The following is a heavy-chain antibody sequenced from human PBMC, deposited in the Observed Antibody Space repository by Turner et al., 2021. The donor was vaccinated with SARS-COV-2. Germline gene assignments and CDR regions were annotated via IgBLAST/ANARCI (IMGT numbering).Heavy chain of an antibody. V-gene: IGHV4-39*01. CDR1: GGSISSSSYY. J-gene: IGHJ6*02. D-gene: IGHD6-13*01. CDR3: ATSTVAGTELNYYGMDV. Sequence: QLQLQESGPGLVKPSETLSLPFTVSGGSISSSSYYWGWIRQPPGKGLEWIGRIYESGSTYYNPSLKSRVTISVDTSKNQFSMKLSSVTAADTAVYYCATSTVAGTELNYYGMDVWGQGTTVTVSS. CDR2: IYESGST.